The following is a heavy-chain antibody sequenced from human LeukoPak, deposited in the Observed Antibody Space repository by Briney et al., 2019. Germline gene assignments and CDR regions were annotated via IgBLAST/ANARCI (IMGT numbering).Heavy chain of an antibody. D-gene: IGHD2-15*01. J-gene: IGHJ4*02. CDR1: GGSISSSSYY. V-gene: IGHV4-39*01. CDR2: IYYSGST. CDR3: ARLPYCSGGSCYSEPGFDY. Sequence: SETLSLTCTVSGGSISSSSYYWGWIRQPPGKGLEWIGSIYYSGSTYYNPSLKSRVTISVDTSKNQFSLKLGSVTAADTAVYYCARLPYCSGGSCYSEPGFDYWGQGTLVTVSS.